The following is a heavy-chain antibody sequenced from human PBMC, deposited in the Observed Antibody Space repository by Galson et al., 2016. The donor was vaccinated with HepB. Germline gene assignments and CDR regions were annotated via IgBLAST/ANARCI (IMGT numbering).Heavy chain of an antibody. V-gene: IGHV4-39*01. D-gene: IGHD6-13*01. CDR1: GGSISSSSYY. CDR3: ASLFYSSSWYKGWFDP. CDR2: IYYSGST. J-gene: IGHJ5*02. Sequence: ETLSLTCTVSGGSISSSSYYWGWVRQPPGKGLEWIGSIYYSGSTYYNPSLKSRVTISVDTSKNQFSLKLSSVTAADTAVYYCASLFYSSSWYKGWFDPWGQGTLVTVSS.